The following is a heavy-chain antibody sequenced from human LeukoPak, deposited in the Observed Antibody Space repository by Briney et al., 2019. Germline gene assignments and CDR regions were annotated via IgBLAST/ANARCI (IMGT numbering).Heavy chain of an antibody. CDR2: IYYSGST. CDR3: ARQVDCSSTSCYVLEPYFHY. D-gene: IGHD2-2*01. J-gene: IGHJ4*02. CDR1: GGSISSYY. Sequence: SETLSVTCTVSGGSISSYYWGWIRQPPGKGLERIGHIYYSGSTNYNPSLKSRVTISVDTSKNQFSLKLSSVTAADTAVYYCARQVDCSSTSCYVLEPYFHYWGQGTLVTVSS. V-gene: IGHV4-59*01.